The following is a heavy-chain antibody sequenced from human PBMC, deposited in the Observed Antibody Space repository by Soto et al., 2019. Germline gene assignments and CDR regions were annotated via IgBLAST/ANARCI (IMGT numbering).Heavy chain of an antibody. CDR3: ARDLYYYDSSGYLGPY. CDR1: GFTFSSYA. V-gene: IGHV3-30*04. CDR2: ISYGGSNK. D-gene: IGHD3-22*01. J-gene: IGHJ4*02. Sequence: PGGSLRLSCAASGFTFSSYAMHWVRQAPGKGLEWGGVISYGGSNKYYADSVKGRLTISRDNSKNTLYLQMNSLRAEDTAVYYCARDLYYYDSSGYLGPYWGQGTLVTVSS.